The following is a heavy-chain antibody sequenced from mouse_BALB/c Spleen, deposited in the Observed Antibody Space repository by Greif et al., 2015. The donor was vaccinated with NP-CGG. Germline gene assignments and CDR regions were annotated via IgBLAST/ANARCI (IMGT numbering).Heavy chain of an antibody. D-gene: IGHD1-1*01. CDR3: ASHLTTVVAYYYAMDY. J-gene: IGHJ4*01. V-gene: IGHV14-3*02. CDR1: GFNIKDTY. CDR2: IDPANGNT. Sequence: EVQGVESGAELVKPGASVKLSCTASGFNIKDTYMHWVKQRPEQGLEWIGRIDPANGNTKYDPKFQGKATITADTSSNTGYLQLSSLTSEDTAVYYCASHLTTVVAYYYAMDYWGQGTSVTVSS.